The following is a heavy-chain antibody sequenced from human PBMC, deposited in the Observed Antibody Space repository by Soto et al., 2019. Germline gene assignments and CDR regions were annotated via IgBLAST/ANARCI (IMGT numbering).Heavy chain of an antibody. D-gene: IGHD2-2*01. V-gene: IGHV1-8*01. CDR3: ARGYPRGLLVVVPAAMQVYYYYMDV. Sequence: ASVKVSCKASGYTFTSYDINWVRQATGQGLEWMGWMNPNSGNTGYAQKFQGRVTMTRNTSISTAYMELSSLGSEDTAVYYCARGYPRGLLVVVPAAMQVYYYYMDVWGKGTTVTVSS. CDR1: GYTFTSYD. CDR2: MNPNSGNT. J-gene: IGHJ6*03.